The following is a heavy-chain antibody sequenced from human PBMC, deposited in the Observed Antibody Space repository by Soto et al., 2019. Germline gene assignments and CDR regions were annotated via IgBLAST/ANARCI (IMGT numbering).Heavy chain of an antibody. CDR1: GYTLTELS. CDR2: FDPEDGET. CDR3: AISQWLVEEYNLFDP. Sequence: GASVKVSCKVSGYTLTELSMHWVRQAPGKGLEWMGGFDPEDGETIYAQKFQGRVTMTEDTSTDTAYMELSSLRSEDTAVYYCAISQWLVEEYNLFDPWGQGTLVTVSS. V-gene: IGHV1-24*01. D-gene: IGHD6-19*01. J-gene: IGHJ5*02.